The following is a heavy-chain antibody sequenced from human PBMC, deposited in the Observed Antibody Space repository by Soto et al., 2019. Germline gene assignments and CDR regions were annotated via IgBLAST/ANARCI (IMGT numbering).Heavy chain of an antibody. Sequence: QVQLVQSGAEVKKPGSSVKVSCKASGGTFSSYTISWVRQAPGQGLEWMGRIIPILGIANYAQKFQGRVTITADKSTSTADMELSSLRSEDTAVYYCARDRYYGSGSIFDYWGQGTLVTVSS. J-gene: IGHJ4*02. CDR2: IIPILGIA. D-gene: IGHD3-10*01. CDR3: ARDRYYGSGSIFDY. V-gene: IGHV1-69*08. CDR1: GGTFSSYT.